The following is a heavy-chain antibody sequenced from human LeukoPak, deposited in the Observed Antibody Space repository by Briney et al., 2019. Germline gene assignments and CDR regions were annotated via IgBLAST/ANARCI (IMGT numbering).Heavy chain of an antibody. J-gene: IGHJ4*02. Sequence: GGSLRLSCAASGLTFSSYSMNWVRQAPGKGLEWVSSISSSSSYIYYADSVKGRFTISRDNAKNSLYLQMNSLRAEDTAVYYCAREGSYGTFLDYWGQGTLVTVSS. D-gene: IGHD1-26*01. CDR3: AREGSYGTFLDY. CDR1: GLTFSSYS. CDR2: ISSSSSYI. V-gene: IGHV3-21*03.